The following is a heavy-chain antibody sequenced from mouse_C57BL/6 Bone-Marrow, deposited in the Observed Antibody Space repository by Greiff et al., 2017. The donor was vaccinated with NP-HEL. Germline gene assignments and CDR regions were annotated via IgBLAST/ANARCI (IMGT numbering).Heavy chain of an antibody. CDR2: IRLKSDNYAT. CDR1: GFTFSNYW. J-gene: IGHJ3*01. CDR3: TDLDSSGYWFAY. Sequence: EVKLVESGGGLVQPGGSMKLSCVASGFTFSNYWMNWVRQSPEKGLEWVAQIRLKSDNYATHYAESVKGRFTISRDDSKSSVYLQMDNLRAEDTGIYYCTDLDSSGYWFAYWGQGTLVTVSA. D-gene: IGHD3-2*02. V-gene: IGHV6-3*01.